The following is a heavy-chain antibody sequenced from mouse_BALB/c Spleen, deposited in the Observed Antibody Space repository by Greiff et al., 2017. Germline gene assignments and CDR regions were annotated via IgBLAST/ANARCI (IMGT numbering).Heavy chain of an antibody. CDR1: GYTFTDYA. V-gene: IGHV1S137*01. Sequence: VQLQQSGAELVRPGVSVKISCKGSGYTFTDYAMHWVKQSHAKSLEWIGVISTYYGDASYNQKFKGKATMTVDKSSSTAYMELARLTSEDSAIYYCARSLQYYAMDYWGQGTSVTVSS. J-gene: IGHJ4*01. CDR3: ARSLQYYAMDY. CDR2: ISTYYGDA.